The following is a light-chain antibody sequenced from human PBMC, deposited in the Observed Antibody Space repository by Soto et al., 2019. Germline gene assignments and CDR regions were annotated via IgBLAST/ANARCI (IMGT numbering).Light chain of an antibody. CDR3: QHYNSYSEA. V-gene: IGKV1-5*01. J-gene: IGKJ1*01. CDR2: DAS. CDR1: QSISSW. Sequence: DIQMTQSPYTLSASVGDRVTITCRASQSISSWWAWYQQKPGKAPKLLIYDASSLQSGVPSRFSGSGSGTEFTLTISSLQPDDFATYYCQHYNSYSEAFGQGTKVDIK.